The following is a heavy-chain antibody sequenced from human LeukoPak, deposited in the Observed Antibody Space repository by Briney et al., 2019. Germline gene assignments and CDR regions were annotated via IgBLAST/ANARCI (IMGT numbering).Heavy chain of an antibody. D-gene: IGHD4-17*01. CDR3: AREDPQTTVPEGMDV. V-gene: IGHV4-59*01. J-gene: IGHJ6*02. CDR2: IYYSGTT. Sequence: KPSETLSLPCTVSGGSISHYYWSWIRQSPGKGLEWIGYIYYSGTTNYNPSLKSRVTISVDPSRNQFSLQLRSVTAADTAVYYCAREDPQTTVPEGMDVWGQGTTVIVSS. CDR1: GGSISHYY.